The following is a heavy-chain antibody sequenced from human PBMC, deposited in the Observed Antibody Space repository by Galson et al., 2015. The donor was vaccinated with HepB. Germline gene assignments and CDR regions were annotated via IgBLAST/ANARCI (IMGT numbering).Heavy chain of an antibody. CDR2: MNPNSGNT. CDR3: ARGVGYSYGYDWFDP. Sequence: SVKVSCKASGYTFTSYDINWVRQATGQGLEWMGWMNPNSGNTGYAQKFQGRVTMTRNTSISTAYMELSSLRSEDTAVYYRARGVGYSYGYDWFDPWGQGTLVTVSS. CDR1: GYTFTSYD. D-gene: IGHD5-18*01. V-gene: IGHV1-8*01. J-gene: IGHJ5*02.